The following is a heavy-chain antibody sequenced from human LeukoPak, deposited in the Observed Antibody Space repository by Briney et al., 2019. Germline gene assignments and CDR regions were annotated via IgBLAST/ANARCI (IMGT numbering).Heavy chain of an antibody. CDR1: GFTFSSYE. CDR2: ISSSDNTI. Sequence: GGSLRLSCAASGFTFSSYEMHWVRQAPGKGLEWVSYISSSDNTIYYADSVKGRFTISRDNDKNSLYLQMNSLRAEGTAVYYCARDYGGSSPFDYWGQGPLVTVSS. J-gene: IGHJ4*02. D-gene: IGHD4-23*01. V-gene: IGHV3-48*03. CDR3: ARDYGGSSPFDY.